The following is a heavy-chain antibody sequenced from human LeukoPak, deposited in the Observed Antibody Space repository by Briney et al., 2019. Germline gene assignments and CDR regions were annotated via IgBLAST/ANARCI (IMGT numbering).Heavy chain of an antibody. J-gene: IGHJ4*02. Sequence: SETLSLTCTVSGGSISSGGYYWSWIRQAPGRGLEWIGEINQSGTTDYNPSLKSRVIISIDTSKTQFSLKLSSVTAADTAVYYCARDYDSSGYYPFYWGQGTPVTVSS. D-gene: IGHD3-22*01. CDR1: GGSISSGGYY. V-gene: IGHV4-39*07. CDR2: INQSGTT. CDR3: ARDYDSSGYYPFY.